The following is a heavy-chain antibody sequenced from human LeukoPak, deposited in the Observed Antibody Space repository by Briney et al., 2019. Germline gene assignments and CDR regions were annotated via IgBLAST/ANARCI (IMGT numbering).Heavy chain of an antibody. D-gene: IGHD3-16*02. J-gene: IGHJ4*02. CDR2: IIPIFGTA. CDR1: GGTFSSYA. CDR3: ASLGELSLIPQARTNPSFDY. V-gene: IGHV1-69*05. Sequence: SVKVSCKAPGGTFSSYAISWVRQAPGQGLEWMGGIIPIFGTANYAQKFQGRVTITTDESTSTAYMELSSLRSEDTAVYYCASLGELSLIPQARTNPSFDYWGQGTLVTVSS.